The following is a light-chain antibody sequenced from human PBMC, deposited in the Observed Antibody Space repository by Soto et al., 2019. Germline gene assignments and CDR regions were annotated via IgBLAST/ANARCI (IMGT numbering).Light chain of an antibody. CDR3: QKYNSAPRT. V-gene: IGKV1-27*01. J-gene: IGKJ1*01. Sequence: DIQMTQSPSSLSASVGDRVTITCRASQGISNYLAWYQQKPGKVPKLLIYPASTLKSGVPSRFSGSGSGTDFTLTISRLQPEDVATYYCQKYNSAPRTFGQGTKVEIK. CDR2: PAS. CDR1: QGISNY.